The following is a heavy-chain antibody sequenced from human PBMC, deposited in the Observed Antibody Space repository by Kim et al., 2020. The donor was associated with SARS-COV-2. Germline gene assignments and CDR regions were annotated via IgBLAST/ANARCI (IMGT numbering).Heavy chain of an antibody. V-gene: IGHV4-39*01. D-gene: IGHD6-13*01. J-gene: IGHJ2*01. Sequence: SLKSRVTISVDTSKNQFSLKLSSVTAADTAVYYCARHLDSSWYPYWYFDLWGRGTLVTVSS. CDR3: ARHLDSSWYPYWYFDL.